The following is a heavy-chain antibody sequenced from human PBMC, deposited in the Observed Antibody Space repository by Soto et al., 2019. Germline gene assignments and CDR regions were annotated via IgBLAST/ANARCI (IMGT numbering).Heavy chain of an antibody. CDR2: IIPIFGTA. Sequence: ASVKVSCKASGGTFSSYAISWVRQAPGQGLEWMGGIIPIFGTANYAQKFQGRVTITADESTSTAYMELSSLRSEDTAVYYCAGIVAVITIGYEDPYYYYYYGMDVWGQGTTVTVSS. CDR3: AGIVAVITIGYEDPYYYYYYGMDV. V-gene: IGHV1-69*13. D-gene: IGHD3-22*01. J-gene: IGHJ6*02. CDR1: GGTFSSYA.